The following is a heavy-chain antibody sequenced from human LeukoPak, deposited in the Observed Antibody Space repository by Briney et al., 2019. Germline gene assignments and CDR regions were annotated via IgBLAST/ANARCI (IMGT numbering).Heavy chain of an antibody. CDR1: GFTFSNSA. J-gene: IGHJ2*01. CDR3: AKGGHLSFFDV. Sequence: GGSLRLSCAASGFTFSNSAMNWVRQAPGKGLEWVSAVNGRGISTYYADSVKGRFTISRDNSKNTHYLQMNSLRLEDTALYYCAKGGHLSFFDVWGRGTLVTVSS. CDR2: VNGRGIST. V-gene: IGHV3-23*01.